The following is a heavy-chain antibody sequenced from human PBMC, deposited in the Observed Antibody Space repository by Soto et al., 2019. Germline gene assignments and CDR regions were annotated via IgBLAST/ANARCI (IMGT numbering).Heavy chain of an antibody. CDR3: ARGPIWTYTWNYARLNYLDP. CDR2: IHTAKGNT. CDR1: GYTFTNNF. J-gene: IGHJ5*02. V-gene: IGHV1-3*04. D-gene: IGHD1-7*01. Sequence: GASVNGSWKSSGYTFTNNFMHWLRQAPGQTLECMGWIHTAKGNTKYSQKFEARVTLTRDTAASTAYMELNSLRSDDTAVYYCARGPIWTYTWNYARLNYLDPWGQGTLVTVSS.